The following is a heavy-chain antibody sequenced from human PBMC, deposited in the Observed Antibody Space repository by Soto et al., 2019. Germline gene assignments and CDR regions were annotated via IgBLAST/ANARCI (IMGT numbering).Heavy chain of an antibody. V-gene: IGHV1-3*01. CDR2: INAGNGNT. J-gene: IGHJ6*02. D-gene: IGHD2-15*01. CDR1: GYTFTSYA. CDR3: ARDLKEKRWSYYYGMDV. Sequence: ASVKVSCKASGYTFTSYAMHWVRQAPGQRLEWMGWINAGNGNTKYSQKFQGRVTITRDTSASTAYMELSSLRSEDTAVYYCARDLKEKRWSYYYGMDVWGQGTTVTVSS.